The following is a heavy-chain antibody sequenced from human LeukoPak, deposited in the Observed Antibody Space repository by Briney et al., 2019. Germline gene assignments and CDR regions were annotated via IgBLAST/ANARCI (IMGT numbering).Heavy chain of an antibody. Sequence: ASVKVSCKASGGTFSSYAISWVRQAPGQGLEWMGGIIPIFGTANYAQKFQGRVTITADESTSTAYMELSSLRAEDTAVYYCAKPGYADSQGGYLDYWGQGTLVTVSS. CDR2: IIPIFGTA. CDR1: GGTFSSYA. V-gene: IGHV1-69*13. CDR3: AKPGYADSQGGYLDY. J-gene: IGHJ4*02. D-gene: IGHD4-17*01.